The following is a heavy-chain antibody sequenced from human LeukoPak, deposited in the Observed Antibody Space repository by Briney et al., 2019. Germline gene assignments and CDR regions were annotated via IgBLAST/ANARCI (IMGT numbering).Heavy chain of an antibody. V-gene: IGHV3-9*01. CDR1: GFTFDDYA. J-gene: IGHJ4*02. CDR3: AKYISGHYYDSSGYDY. D-gene: IGHD3-22*01. CDR2: ISWNSGSI. Sequence: GGSLRLSCAASGFTFDDYAMHWVRQAPGKGLEWVSGISWNSGSIGYADSVKGRFTISRDNAKNSLYLQMNSLRAEDTALYYCAKYISGHYYDSSGYDYWGQGTLVTVSS.